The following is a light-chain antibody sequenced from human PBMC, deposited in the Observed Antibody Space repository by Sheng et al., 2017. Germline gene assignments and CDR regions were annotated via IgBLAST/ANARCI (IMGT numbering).Light chain of an antibody. V-gene: IGLV2-8*01. CDR2: EVN. CDR1: SSDIGDYNY. CDR3: SSYAGSNNLL. Sequence: QSALTQPPSASGSPGQSVTISCTGTSSDIGDYNYVSWYQQHPGKAPKLIIYEVNERPSGVPDRFSGSKSGNTASLTVSGLQAEDEADYYCSSYAGSNNLLFGT. J-gene: IGLJ1*01.